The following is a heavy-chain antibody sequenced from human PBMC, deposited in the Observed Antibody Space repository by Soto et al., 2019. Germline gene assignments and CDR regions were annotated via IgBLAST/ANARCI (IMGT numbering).Heavy chain of an antibody. CDR2: ISWNSGSI. CDR3: AKMVGEELAGYYFAY. D-gene: IGHD1-26*01. Sequence: PGGSLRLSCAASGFTFDDYAMHWVRQAPGKGLEWVSGISWNSGSIGYADSVKGRFTISRDNAKNSLYLQMNSLRAEDTALYYCAKMVGEELAGYYFAYSGQGTLVTVSS. CDR1: GFTFDDYA. J-gene: IGHJ4*02. V-gene: IGHV3-9*01.